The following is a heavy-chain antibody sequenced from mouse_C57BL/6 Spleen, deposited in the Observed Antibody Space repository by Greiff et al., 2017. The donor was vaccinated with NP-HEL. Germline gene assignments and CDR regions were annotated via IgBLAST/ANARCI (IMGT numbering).Heavy chain of an antibody. CDR1: GFTFSSYA. Sequence: EVQRVESGGGLVKPGGSLKLSCAASGFTFSSYAMSWVRQTPEKRLEWVATISAGGSYTYYPDNVKGRFTISRDNANNNLYLQMSHLTSEDTEKYYCARGRDYGDNAMDYWGQGTSVTVSS. CDR2: ISAGGSYT. CDR3: ARGRDYGDNAMDY. V-gene: IGHV5-4*01. J-gene: IGHJ4*01. D-gene: IGHD2-13*01.